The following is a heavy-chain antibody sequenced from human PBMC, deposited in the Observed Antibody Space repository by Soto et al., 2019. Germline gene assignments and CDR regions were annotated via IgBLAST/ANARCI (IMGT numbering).Heavy chain of an antibody. D-gene: IGHD3-3*01. Sequence: PSETLSLTCAVSGGSISSGGYSWSWIRQPPGKGLEWIGYIYHSGSTNYNPSLKSRVTISVDTSKNQFSLKLSSVTAADTAVYYCSRGLRGTPKLRFLEWAFSPWGQGTLVTVSS. V-gene: IGHV4-30-2*01. CDR2: IYHSGST. CDR1: GGSISSGGYS. CDR3: SRGLRGTPKLRFLEWAFSP. J-gene: IGHJ5*02.